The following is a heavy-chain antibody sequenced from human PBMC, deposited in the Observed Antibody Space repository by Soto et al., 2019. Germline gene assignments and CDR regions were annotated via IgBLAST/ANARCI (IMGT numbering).Heavy chain of an antibody. Sequence: QVQLVQSGAEVKKPGASVKVSCKASGYTFTSYGISWVRQAPGQGLEWMGWISAYNGNTNYAQKLQGRVTMTTDTSTRTAYMEGRSLGSDGEAVYYCARWKGYGDYCFDYWGPGTLVTGSS. D-gene: IGHD4-17*01. CDR1: GYTFTSYG. CDR3: ARWKGYGDYCFDY. J-gene: IGHJ4*02. CDR2: ISAYNGNT. V-gene: IGHV1-18*04.